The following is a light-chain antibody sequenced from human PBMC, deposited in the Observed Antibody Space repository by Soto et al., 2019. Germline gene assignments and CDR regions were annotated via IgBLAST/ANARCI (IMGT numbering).Light chain of an antibody. J-gene: IGKJ4*01. CDR1: QSVSSNY. V-gene: IGKV3-20*01. CDR3: HQYGGSPRVT. Sequence: EIVLTQSPGTLSLSPGEIATLSCRASQSVSSNYLAWYQQKSGQAPRLLIYGASSRATRIPARFSGSGSGTEVTLTISRLEPEDFGEYSRHQYGGSPRVTLGGGTKVEI. CDR2: GAS.